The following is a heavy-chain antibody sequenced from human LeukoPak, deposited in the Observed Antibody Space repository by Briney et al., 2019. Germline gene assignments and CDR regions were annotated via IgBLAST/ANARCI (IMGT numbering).Heavy chain of an antibody. Sequence: SETLSLTCTVSGGSISSYYWSWIRQPPGKGLEWIGYIYYSGSTNYNPSLKSRVAISVDTSKNQFSLKLSSVTAADTAVYYCARYNYGDYGMYYFDYWGQGTLVTVSS. D-gene: IGHD4-17*01. CDR2: IYYSGST. J-gene: IGHJ4*02. CDR1: GGSISSYY. V-gene: IGHV4-59*01. CDR3: ARYNYGDYGMYYFDY.